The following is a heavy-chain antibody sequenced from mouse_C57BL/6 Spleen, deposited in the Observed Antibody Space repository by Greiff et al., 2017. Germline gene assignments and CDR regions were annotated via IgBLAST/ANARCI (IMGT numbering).Heavy chain of an antibody. D-gene: IGHD1-1*01. Sequence: VQLQQSGPGLVKPSQSLSLTCSVTGYSITSGYYWNWIRQFPGNKLEWMGYISYDGSNNYNPSLKNRISITRDTSKNQFFLKLNSVTTEDTATXYCAREDYGRTLFDYWGQGTTLTVSS. V-gene: IGHV3-6*01. CDR3: AREDYGRTLFDY. J-gene: IGHJ2*01. CDR1: GYSITSGYY. CDR2: ISYDGSN.